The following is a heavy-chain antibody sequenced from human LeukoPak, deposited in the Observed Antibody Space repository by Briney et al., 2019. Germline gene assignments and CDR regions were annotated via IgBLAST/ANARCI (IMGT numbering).Heavy chain of an antibody. Sequence: GASVKVSCKASGYTFTGYYMHWVRQAPGQGLEWMGWINPNSGGTNYAQKFRGRVTMTRDTSISTAYMELSRLRSDDTAVYYCARNYYYDSSGTEGNYFDYWGQGTLVTVSS. D-gene: IGHD3-22*01. V-gene: IGHV1-2*02. CDR3: ARNYYYDSSGTEGNYFDY. CDR2: INPNSGGT. J-gene: IGHJ4*02. CDR1: GYTFTGYY.